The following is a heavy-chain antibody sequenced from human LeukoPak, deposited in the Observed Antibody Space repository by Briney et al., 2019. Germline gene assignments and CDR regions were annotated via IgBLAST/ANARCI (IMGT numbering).Heavy chain of an antibody. Sequence: GSLRLSCAASGFTFGNFWMSWVRQPPGKGLEWIGEINHSGSTNYNPSLKSRVTISVDTSKNQFSLKLSSVTAADTAVYYCARVRADYGGFGWFDPWGQGTLVTVSS. CDR3: ARVRADYGGFGWFDP. D-gene: IGHD4-23*01. CDR1: GFTFGNFW. J-gene: IGHJ5*02. CDR2: INHSGST. V-gene: IGHV4-34*01.